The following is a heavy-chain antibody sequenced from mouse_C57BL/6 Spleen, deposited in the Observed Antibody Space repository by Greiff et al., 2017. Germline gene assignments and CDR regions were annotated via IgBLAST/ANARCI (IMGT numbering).Heavy chain of an antibody. CDR2: IDPSGGNT. CDR3: ARASYGNYGYFDV. CDR1: GYTFTSYW. V-gene: IGHV1-69*01. J-gene: IGHJ1*03. D-gene: IGHD2-1*01. Sequence: VQLMQPGAELVMPGASVKLSCTASGYTFTSYWMHWVKQRPGQGLEWIGAIDPSGGNTYYNHKLKGKSTLTRDKATSTAYMQLSSLTSEDAAGYYCARASYGNYGYFDVWGTGTTVTVSS.